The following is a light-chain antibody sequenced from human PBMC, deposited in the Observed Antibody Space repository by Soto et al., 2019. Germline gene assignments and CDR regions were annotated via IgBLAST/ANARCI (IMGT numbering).Light chain of an antibody. V-gene: IGKV3D-11*01. J-gene: IGKJ5*01. CDR3: QQRSNWQIT. CDR2: DAS. CDR1: QGVSSY. Sequence: EIVLTQSPATLSVSPGERATLSCRASQGVSSYLAWYQQKPGQAPRLLIYDASNRATGIPARFSGSGPGTDFTLTISSLEPEDFAVYYCQQRSNWQITFGQGTRLEIK.